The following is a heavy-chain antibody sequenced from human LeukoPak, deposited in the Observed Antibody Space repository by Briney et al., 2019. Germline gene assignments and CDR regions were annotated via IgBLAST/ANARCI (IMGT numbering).Heavy chain of an antibody. CDR2: ISAYNGNT. CDR3: ARTLSRDTMIVVVIDAFDY. Sequence: GASVKVSCKASGYTFTSYGISWVRQAPGQGLEWMGWISAYNGNTNYAQKLQGRVTMTTDTSTSTAYMELRSLRSDDTAVYYCARTLSRDTMIVVVIDAFDYWGQGTLVTVSS. J-gene: IGHJ4*02. V-gene: IGHV1-18*01. CDR1: GYTFTSYG. D-gene: IGHD3-22*01.